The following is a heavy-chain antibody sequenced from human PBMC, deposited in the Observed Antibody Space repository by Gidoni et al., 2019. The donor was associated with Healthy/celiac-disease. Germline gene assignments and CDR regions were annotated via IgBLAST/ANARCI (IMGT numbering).Heavy chain of an antibody. Sequence: VQLVESGGGLVTPGGSLRLSCAASGFTFSSYSMNWVRQAPGKGLEWVSSISSSSSYIYYEDSVKGRFTISRDKAKNSLYLQMNSLRAEDTAVYYCARFTVTTVDYWGQGTLVTVSS. V-gene: IGHV3-21*01. CDR2: ISSSSSYI. CDR1: GFTFSSYS. D-gene: IGHD4-17*01. CDR3: ARFTVTTVDY. J-gene: IGHJ4*02.